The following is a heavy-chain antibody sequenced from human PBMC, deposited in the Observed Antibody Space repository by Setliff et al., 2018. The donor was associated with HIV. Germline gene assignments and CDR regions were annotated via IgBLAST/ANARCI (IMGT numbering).Heavy chain of an antibody. CDR2: IYHSGST. CDR3: ARDSTGWGSGNYDY. J-gene: IGHJ4*02. Sequence: SETLSLTCAVSGYSINSGHYWGWIRQSPGKGLEWIGSIYHSGSTYYNPSLKSRVTISVDTSKNQFSLKLSSVTAADTAVYYCARDSTGWGSGNYDYWGQGTLVTVSS. V-gene: IGHV4-38-2*02. D-gene: IGHD3-10*01. CDR1: GYSINSGHY.